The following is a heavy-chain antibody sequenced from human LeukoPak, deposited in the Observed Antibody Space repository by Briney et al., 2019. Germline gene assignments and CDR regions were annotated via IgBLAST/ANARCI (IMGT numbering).Heavy chain of an antibody. CDR2: IYYSGST. D-gene: IGHD4-17*01. J-gene: IGHJ4*02. CDR3: ARDRRDYGDYGTFDY. CDR1: GGSISSSSCY. V-gene: IGHV4-39*07. Sequence: SETLSLTCTVSGGSISSSSCYWGWIRQPPGKGLEWIGSIYYSGSTYYNPSLKSRVTISVGTSKNQFSLKLSSVTAADTAVYYCARDRRDYGDYGTFDYWGQGTLVTVSS.